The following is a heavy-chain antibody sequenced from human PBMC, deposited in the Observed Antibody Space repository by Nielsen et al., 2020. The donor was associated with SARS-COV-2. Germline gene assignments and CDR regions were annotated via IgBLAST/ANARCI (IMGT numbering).Heavy chain of an antibody. D-gene: IGHD3-16*01. CDR1: GFRFSVYW. CDR3: ASASAHV. Sequence: GESLKISCAASGFRFSVYWMSWVRQAPGKGLEWVASINQDGSRISYVDSVRGRFAISRDNAKDSIHLQMNSLRGDDTAVYYCASASAHVWGPGTMVTVSS. CDR2: INQDGSRI. J-gene: IGHJ3*01. V-gene: IGHV3-7*01.